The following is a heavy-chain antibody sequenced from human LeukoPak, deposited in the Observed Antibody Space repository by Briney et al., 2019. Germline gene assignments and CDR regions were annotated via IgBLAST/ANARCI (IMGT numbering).Heavy chain of an antibody. CDR1: GYTFTSYG. V-gene: IGHV7-4-1*02. D-gene: IGHD6-19*01. CDR3: ARSWGSSGWYSRNAFDI. J-gene: IGHJ3*02. Sequence: ASVKVSCKASGYTFTSYGISWVRQAPGQGLEWMGWINTNTGNPTYAQGFTGRFVFSLDTSVSTAYLQISSLKAEDTAVYYCARSWGSSGWYSRNAFDIWGQGTMVTVSS. CDR2: INTNTGNP.